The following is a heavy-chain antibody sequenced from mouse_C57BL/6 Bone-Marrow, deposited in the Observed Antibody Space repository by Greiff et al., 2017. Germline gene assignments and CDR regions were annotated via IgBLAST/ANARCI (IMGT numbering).Heavy chain of an antibody. CDR3: TTGRWLLLDY. V-gene: IGHV14-1*01. CDR1: GFNIQDYY. D-gene: IGHD2-3*01. Sequence: EVKLMESGAELVRPGASVKLSCTASGFNIQDYYMHWVKQRPEQGLEWIGRIDPGDGDTEYAPKFQGKATMPADTSSNTAYLQLSSLTSEDTAVYYCTTGRWLLLDYWGQGTTLTVSS. CDR2: IDPGDGDT. J-gene: IGHJ2*01.